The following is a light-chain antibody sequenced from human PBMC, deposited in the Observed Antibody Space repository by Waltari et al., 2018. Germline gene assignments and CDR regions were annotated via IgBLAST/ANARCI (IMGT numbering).Light chain of an antibody. V-gene: IGLV2-23*02. CDR3: CSYVGSSTLM. CDR2: DVT. J-gene: IGLJ3*02. Sequence: QSALTQPASVSGSPGQSITISCTGSSSDVGTYNLVSWSQQQPGKVPKLLLYDVTKRPSGGSNRISVSKSGNTAALTISGLQAEDEADYDCCSYVGSSTLMFGGGTKLTVL. CDR1: SSDVGTYNL.